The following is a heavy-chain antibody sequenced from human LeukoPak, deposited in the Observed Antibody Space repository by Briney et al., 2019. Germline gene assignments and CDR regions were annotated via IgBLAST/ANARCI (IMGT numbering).Heavy chain of an antibody. CDR1: GFTFSSYW. CDR2: IKQDGSEK. CDR3: ARVRANTAMAPSDAFDI. Sequence: GGSPRLSCAASGFTFSSYWMSWVRQAPGKGLEWVANIKQDGSEKYYVDSVKGRFTISRDNAKNSLYLQMNSLRAEDTAVYYCARVRANTAMAPSDAFDIWGQGTMVTVSS. J-gene: IGHJ3*02. V-gene: IGHV3-7*01. D-gene: IGHD5-18*01.